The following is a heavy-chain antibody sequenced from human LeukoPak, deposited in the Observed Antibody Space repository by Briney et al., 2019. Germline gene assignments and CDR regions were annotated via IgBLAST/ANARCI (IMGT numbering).Heavy chain of an antibody. CDR2: INPSGGST. V-gene: IGHV1-46*01. J-gene: IGHJ4*02. CDR3: AREIVGEQQLLFDY. Sequence: ASVKVSCKASGYTFTSHYMQWVRQAPGQGFEWMGIINPSGGSTSYAQKFQGRVTMTRDTSTSTAYMELSSLRSEDTAVYYCAREIVGEQQLLFDYWGQGTLVTVSS. D-gene: IGHD6-13*01. CDR1: GYTFTSHY.